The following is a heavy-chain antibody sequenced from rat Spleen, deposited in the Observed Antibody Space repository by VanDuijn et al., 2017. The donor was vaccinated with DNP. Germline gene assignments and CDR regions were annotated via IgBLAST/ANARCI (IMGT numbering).Heavy chain of an antibody. J-gene: IGHJ1*01. CDR3: AIWVYGTFWYFDS. D-gene: IGHD1-11*01. CDR1: GYSITSNY. CDR2: ISYRGIT. Sequence: EVQLQESGPGLVKPSQSLSLTCSVTGYSITSNYWGWIRKFPGNKMEWIGHISYRGITTYNPSLKRRISITRDTSKNQFFLQLNSVITEDTDTYYCAIWVYGTFWYFDSWGPVTLVTVSS. V-gene: IGHV3-1*01.